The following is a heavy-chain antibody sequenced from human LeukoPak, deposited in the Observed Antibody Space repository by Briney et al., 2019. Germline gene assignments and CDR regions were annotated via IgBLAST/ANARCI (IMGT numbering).Heavy chain of an antibody. CDR3: AKDEYTTSFDY. J-gene: IGHJ4*02. D-gene: IGHD2/OR15-2a*01. CDR2: ISGSGSST. CDR1: GFTFSSYS. Sequence: GGSLRLSCAASGFTFSSYSMTWVRQAPGKGLEWVSGISGSGSSTYYADSVKGRFTISRDNSKNTLFLQMNSLRAEDTAVYYCAKDEYTTSFDYWGQGTLVTVSS. V-gene: IGHV3-23*01.